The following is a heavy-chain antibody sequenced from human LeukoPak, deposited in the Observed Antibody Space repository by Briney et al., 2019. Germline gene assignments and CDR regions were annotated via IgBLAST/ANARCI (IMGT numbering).Heavy chain of an antibody. CDR3: ARVGSSSAGGDY. V-gene: IGHV1-69*05. J-gene: IGHJ4*02. Sequence: SVNVSCKASGGTFSSYAISWVRQAPGQGLEWMGGIIPIFGTANYAQKFQGRVTITTDESTSTAYMELSSLRSEDTAVYYCARVGSSSAGGDYWGQGTLVTVSS. D-gene: IGHD6-6*01. CDR1: GGTFSSYA. CDR2: IIPIFGTA.